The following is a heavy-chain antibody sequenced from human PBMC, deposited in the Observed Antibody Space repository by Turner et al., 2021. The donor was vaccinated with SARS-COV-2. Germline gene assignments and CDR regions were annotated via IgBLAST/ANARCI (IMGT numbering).Heavy chain of an antibody. CDR3: AKDSGAVDGSFDF. CDR1: GYRFNGDY. D-gene: IGHD3-10*01. J-gene: IGHJ4*02. Sequence: QVQLVQSGTEVRKPGASEKVSCRASGYRFNGDYIHWGRQAPGPGLEWMGWINPNTGATNYAQKSQGRVTLTRDTSIRTVYMELTRLRADDTAVYYCAKDSGAVDGSFDFWGQGSLVAVSS. CDR2: INPNTGAT. V-gene: IGHV1-2*02.